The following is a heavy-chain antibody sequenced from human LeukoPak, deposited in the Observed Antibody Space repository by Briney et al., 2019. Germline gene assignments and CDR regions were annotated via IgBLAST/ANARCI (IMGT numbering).Heavy chain of an antibody. Sequence: GGSLRLSCAASGFTFSSYTMNWVRQAPGKGLEWVSSISSSSTYINYADSVKGRFTISRDNAKNSLYLQMNSLRAEDTAVYYCARDRSPGNFDYWGQGTLVTVSP. D-gene: IGHD3-10*01. CDR1: GFTFSSYT. CDR3: ARDRSPGNFDY. V-gene: IGHV3-21*01. CDR2: ISSSSTYI. J-gene: IGHJ4*02.